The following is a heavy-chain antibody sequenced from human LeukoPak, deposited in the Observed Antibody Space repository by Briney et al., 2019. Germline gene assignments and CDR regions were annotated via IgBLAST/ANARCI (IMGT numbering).Heavy chain of an antibody. CDR3: ARGGSRVVTYGNFDY. CDR1: GYIFTRYG. J-gene: IGHJ4*02. D-gene: IGHD2-21*02. Sequence: ASVKVSCKASGYIFTRYGISWVRQAPGQGLEWMGWISGYNGKTNYAQELQGRITMTTETSTSTAYMELRSLRSDDTAVYYCARGGSRVVTYGNFDYWGQGTLVTVSS. CDR2: ISGYNGKT. V-gene: IGHV1-18*01.